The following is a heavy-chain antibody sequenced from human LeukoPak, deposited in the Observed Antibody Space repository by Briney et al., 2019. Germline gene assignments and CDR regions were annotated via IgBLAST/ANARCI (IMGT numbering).Heavy chain of an antibody. V-gene: IGHV3-53*01. CDR1: GFTVSSNY. CDR2: IYSGGST. J-gene: IGHJ4*02. D-gene: IGHD6-13*01. CDR3: AREPGGGSVAAAGTSTTL. Sequence: GGSLRLSCAASGFTVSSNYMSWVRQAPGKGLEWVSVIYSGGSTYYADSVKGRFTISRDNSKNTLYLQMNSLRAEDTAVYYCAREPGGGSVAAAGTSTTLWGQGTLVTVSS.